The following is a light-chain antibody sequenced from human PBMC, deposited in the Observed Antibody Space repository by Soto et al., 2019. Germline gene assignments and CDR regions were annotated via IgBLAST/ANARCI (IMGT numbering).Light chain of an antibody. CDR2: GAS. CDR3: QQYNNWPWT. Sequence: EIVMTQSPATLSVSPGERGTLSCRASQSVSSNLAWYQQKPGQPPRLLIYGASTRATGIPARFSGSGSGTEFTLTISSLQSEDFAVYYCQQYNNWPWTFGQGTKVDIK. CDR1: QSVSSN. V-gene: IGKV3-15*01. J-gene: IGKJ1*01.